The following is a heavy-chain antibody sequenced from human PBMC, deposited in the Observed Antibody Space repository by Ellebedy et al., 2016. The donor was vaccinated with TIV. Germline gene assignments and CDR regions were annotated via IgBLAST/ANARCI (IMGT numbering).Heavy chain of an antibody. CDR2: ISGSGGST. CDR1: GFTFSSYA. Sequence: GGSLRLXCAASGFTFSSYAMSWVRQAPGKGLEWVSAISGSGGSTYYADSVKGRFTISRDNSKNTLYLQMNSLRAEDTAVYYCAKDSAYYDFWSGYPPDYWGQGTLVTVSS. D-gene: IGHD3-3*01. J-gene: IGHJ4*02. CDR3: AKDSAYYDFWSGYPPDY. V-gene: IGHV3-23*01.